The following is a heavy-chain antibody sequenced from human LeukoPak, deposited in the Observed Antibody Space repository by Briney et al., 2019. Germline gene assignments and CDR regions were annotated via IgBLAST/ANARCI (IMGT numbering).Heavy chain of an antibody. J-gene: IGHJ4*02. CDR2: ITTSSTYI. Sequence: GGSLRLSCAASGLTFSLYTMKWARQAPGKGLEWVSSITTSSTYIYYADSVRGRFTISRDNAKNSLYLQMSSLRVEDTAVYFCGAVEDNHASGGYYSDYCGQGTLVTVSS. CDR1: GLTFSLYT. V-gene: IGHV3-21*01. D-gene: IGHD3-10*01. CDR3: GAVEDNHASGGYYSDY.